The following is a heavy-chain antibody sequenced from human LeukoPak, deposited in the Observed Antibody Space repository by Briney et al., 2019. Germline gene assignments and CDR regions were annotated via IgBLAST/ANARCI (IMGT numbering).Heavy chain of an antibody. V-gene: IGHV1-69*06. CDR1: GGTFSSYA. CDR3: ARVNGSRAFDI. Sequence: ASVKVSRKASGGTFSSYAISWVRQAPGQGLEWMGGIIPIFGTANYAQKFQGRVTITADKSTSTAYMELSSLRSEDTAVYYCARVNGSRAFDIWGQGTMVTVSS. CDR2: IIPIFGTA. D-gene: IGHD2-8*01. J-gene: IGHJ3*02.